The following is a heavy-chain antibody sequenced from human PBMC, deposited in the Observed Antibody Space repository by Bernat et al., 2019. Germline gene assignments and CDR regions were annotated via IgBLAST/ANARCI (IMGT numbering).Heavy chain of an antibody. V-gene: IGHV4-4*02. D-gene: IGHD1-26*01. CDR3: ARDRSGSQRYFDY. CDR2: IFHSGST. Sequence: QVQLQESGPGLVKPSGTLSLTCAVSGGSISSSNCWSWVRQPPGKGLEWIGEIFHSGSTNYNPSLKSRVTISVDKSKNQFSLKRSSVTAADTAVYYCARDRSGSQRYFDYWGQGTLVTVSS. J-gene: IGHJ4*02. CDR1: GGSISSSNC.